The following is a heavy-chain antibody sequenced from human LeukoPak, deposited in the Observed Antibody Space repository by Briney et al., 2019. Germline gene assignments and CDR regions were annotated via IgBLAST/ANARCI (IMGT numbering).Heavy chain of an antibody. Sequence: SGTLSLTCAVSGGSISSNNWWSWVRQPPGKGLEWIGEIYHSGSTNYNPSLKSRVTISLDKSKNQFSLKLSSVTAADTAVYYCAREARDGYNSDYWGQGTLVTVSS. CDR2: IYHSGST. D-gene: IGHD5-24*01. CDR3: AREARDGYNSDY. V-gene: IGHV4-4*02. CDR1: GGSISSNNW. J-gene: IGHJ4*02.